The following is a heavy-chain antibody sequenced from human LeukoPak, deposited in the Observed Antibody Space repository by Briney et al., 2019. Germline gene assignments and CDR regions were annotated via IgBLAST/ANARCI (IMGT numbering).Heavy chain of an antibody. V-gene: IGHV3-23*01. J-gene: IGHJ5*02. CDR2: IVGSRDNT. Sequence: GGSLRLSCAASGFSFSSYGMSWVRQAPGKGLEWVSDIVGSRDNTDYADSVKGRFTISRDNSKNTVYLQMNSQRAEDTAVYYCAKLFGGGIVPAAVHAWGQGTLVTVSS. CDR1: GFSFSSYG. D-gene: IGHD2-2*01. CDR3: AKLFGGGIVPAAVHA.